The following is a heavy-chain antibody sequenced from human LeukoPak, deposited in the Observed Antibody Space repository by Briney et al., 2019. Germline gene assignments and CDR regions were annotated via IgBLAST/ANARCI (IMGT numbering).Heavy chain of an antibody. D-gene: IGHD6-25*01. CDR2: MYYSGST. V-gene: IGHV4-39*07. CDR1: GDSIASTIHY. J-gene: IGHJ3*02. CDR3: ARVPNSSGIYDAFDI. Sequence: SETLSLTCAVSGDSIASTIHYWAWIRQPPGNGLEWIGGMYYSGSTYYNPSIKSRVTMSLDTSENQLSLKLSSVTAADTAVYYCARVPNSSGIYDAFDIWGQGTMVTVSS.